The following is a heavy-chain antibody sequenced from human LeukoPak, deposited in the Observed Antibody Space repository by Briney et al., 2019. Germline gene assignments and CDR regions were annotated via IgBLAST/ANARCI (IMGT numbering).Heavy chain of an antibody. CDR3: SRNYYYDSSGYSPFDY. CDR1: GFTFSSYA. D-gene: IGHD3-22*01. Sequence: GGSLRLSCAASGFTFSSYAMSWVRQAPGKGLEWVSAISGSGGSTYYADSVKGRFTISRDNSKNTLYLQMNSLRAEDTAVYYCSRNYYYDSSGYSPFDYWGQGTLVTVSS. J-gene: IGHJ4*02. V-gene: IGHV3-23*01. CDR2: ISGSGGST.